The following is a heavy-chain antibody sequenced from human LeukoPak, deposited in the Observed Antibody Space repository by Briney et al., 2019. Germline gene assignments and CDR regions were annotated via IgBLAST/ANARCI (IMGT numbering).Heavy chain of an antibody. V-gene: IGHV4-31*03. CDR3: AREMGGYTRFDP. Sequence: SETLSLTCTVSGGSISSGGYYWSWIRQHPGKGLEWIGYIYYSGSTYYNPSLKSRVTISVDTSKNQFSLKLSSVTAADTAVYYCAREMGGYTRFDPWGQGTLVTVSS. D-gene: IGHD3-16*02. J-gene: IGHJ5*02. CDR2: IYYSGST. CDR1: GGSISSGGYY.